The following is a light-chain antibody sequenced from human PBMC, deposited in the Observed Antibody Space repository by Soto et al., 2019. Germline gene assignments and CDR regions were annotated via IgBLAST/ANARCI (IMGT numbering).Light chain of an antibody. CDR2: EGS. V-gene: IGLV2-23*01. Sequence: QLVLTQPASVSGSPGQSITISCTGTSSDVGSYNLVSWYQQHPGKAPKLMIYEGSKRPSGVSNRFSGSKSGNTASLTISGLQAEDEADYYCCSYAGSSTPNVVFGGGTQLTVL. CDR3: CSYAGSSTPNVV. J-gene: IGLJ2*01. CDR1: SSDVGSYNL.